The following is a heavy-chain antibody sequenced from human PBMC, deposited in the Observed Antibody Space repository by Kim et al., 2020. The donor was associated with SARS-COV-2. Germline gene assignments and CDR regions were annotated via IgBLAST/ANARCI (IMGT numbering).Heavy chain of an antibody. CDR1: GFTFSDYY. CDR3: AREGGEDIVVVPAASGYYYYMDV. D-gene: IGHD2-2*01. V-gene: IGHV3-11*01. CDR2: ISSSGSTI. J-gene: IGHJ6*03. Sequence: GGSLRLSCAASGFTFSDYYMSWIRQAPGKGLEWVSYISSSGSTIYYADSVKGRFTISRDNAKNSLYLQMNSLRAEDTAVYYCAREGGEDIVVVPAASGYYYYMDVWGKGTTVTVSS.